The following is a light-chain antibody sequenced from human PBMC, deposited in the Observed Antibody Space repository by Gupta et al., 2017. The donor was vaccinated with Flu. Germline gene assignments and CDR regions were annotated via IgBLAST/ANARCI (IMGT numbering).Light chain of an antibody. CDR1: QSVNSN. V-gene: IGKV3-15*01. J-gene: IGKJ1*01. Sequence: EIEMTQSPATLSVSPGERATLSCRASQSVNSNLAWYQQKPGQTPRLLIIGASTRATGIPARFSGSGSGTEFTLAISSLQSEDFAVYYCQQYNNWPRTFGHGTKVEIK. CDR2: GAS. CDR3: QQYNNWPRT.